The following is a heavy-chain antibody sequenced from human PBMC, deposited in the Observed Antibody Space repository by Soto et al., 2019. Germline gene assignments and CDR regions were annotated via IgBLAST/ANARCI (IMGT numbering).Heavy chain of an antibody. CDR3: ARDLGGWPDH. J-gene: IGHJ5*02. CDR2: INPSGDST. Sequence: ASLKVSCKASGYTFTSYYMHWVRQAPGQGLEWMGIINPSGDSTRYAQKFQGRVTMTRDTSTSTAYMELSSLRSEDTAVYYCARDLGGWPDHWGQGTLVTVSS. D-gene: IGHD2-15*01. V-gene: IGHV1-46*01. CDR1: GYTFTSYY.